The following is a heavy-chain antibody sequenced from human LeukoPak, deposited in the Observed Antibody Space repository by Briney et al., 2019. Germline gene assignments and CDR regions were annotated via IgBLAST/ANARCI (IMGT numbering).Heavy chain of an antibody. V-gene: IGHV2-70*04. J-gene: IGHJ4*02. CDR2: IDWDDNT. CDR3: ARSSHSGVWYDLDY. Sequence: SGPALLKPTPTLTLTCTFSGFSLHTNGMRVSWIRQSPGKALEYFARIDWDDNTFYSASLRSRLTISKDTSKNQVILTMTNMDPVDTATYYCARSSHSGVWYDLDYWGQGILVTVSS. D-gene: IGHD6-19*01. CDR1: GFSLHTNGMR.